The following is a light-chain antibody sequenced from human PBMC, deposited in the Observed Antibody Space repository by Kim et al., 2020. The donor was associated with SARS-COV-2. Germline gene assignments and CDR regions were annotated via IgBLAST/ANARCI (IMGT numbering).Light chain of an antibody. V-gene: IGLV4-69*01. Sequence: QLVLTQSPSASASLGASVNLTCTLSSGHSSNAIAWHQQQPEKGPRYLMKLNSDGSHSRGDGIPDRFSGSSSGAQRFLTISSLQSEDEADYYCQTWGTGIGVFGGGTQLTVL. J-gene: IGLJ3*02. CDR3: QTWGTGIGV. CDR2: LNSDGSH. CDR1: SGHSSNA.